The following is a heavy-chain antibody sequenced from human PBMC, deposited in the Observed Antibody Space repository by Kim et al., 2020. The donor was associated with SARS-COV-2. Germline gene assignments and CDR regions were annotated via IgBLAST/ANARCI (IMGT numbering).Heavy chain of an antibody. CDR3: AKSLHPTYYYGSGSFYYGMDV. V-gene: IGHV1-69*13. CDR1: GGTFSSYA. J-gene: IGHJ6*02. Sequence: SVKVSCKASGGTFSSYAISWVRQAPGQGLEWMGGIIPIFGTANYAQKFQGRVTITADESTSTAYMELSSLRSEDTAVYYCAKSLHPTYYYGSGSFYYGMDVWGQGTTVTVSS. CDR2: IIPIFGTA. D-gene: IGHD3-10*01.